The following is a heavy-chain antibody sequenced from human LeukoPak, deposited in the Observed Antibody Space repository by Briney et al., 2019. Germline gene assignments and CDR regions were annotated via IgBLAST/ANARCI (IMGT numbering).Heavy chain of an antibody. V-gene: IGHV4-31*03. CDR1: GGSISSGGYY. D-gene: IGHD3-3*01. Sequence: SETLSLTCTVSGGSISSGGYYWSWIRQHPGKGLEWIGYIYYSGSTYYNPSLKSRVTISVDTSKNQFSLKLSYVTAADTAVYYCARAPYDFWSGYLPYWFDPWGQGTLVTVSS. J-gene: IGHJ5*02. CDR3: ARAPYDFWSGYLPYWFDP. CDR2: IYYSGST.